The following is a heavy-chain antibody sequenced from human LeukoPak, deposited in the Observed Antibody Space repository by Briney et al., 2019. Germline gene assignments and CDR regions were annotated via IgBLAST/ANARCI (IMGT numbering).Heavy chain of an antibody. D-gene: IGHD1-26*01. Sequence: SETLSLTCTVSGGSISTYYWSWIRQPPGKGLEWIGYIHHSGSNTNYNPSLKSRLTISVDTSKNQFSLKLSSVTAADTAVYYCARDLVGGGSYSDAFDIWGQGTMVTVSS. CDR2: IHHSGSNT. V-gene: IGHV4-59*12. CDR3: ARDLVGGGSYSDAFDI. J-gene: IGHJ3*02. CDR1: GGSISTYY.